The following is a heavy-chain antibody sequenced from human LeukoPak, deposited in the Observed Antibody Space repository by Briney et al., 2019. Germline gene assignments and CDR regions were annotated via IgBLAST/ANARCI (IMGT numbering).Heavy chain of an antibody. V-gene: IGHV4-34*01. CDR3: ARRAEMATIVDY. Sequence: SETLSLTCAVYGGSFSGYYWSWIRQPPGKGLEWIGEINHSGSTNYNPSLKSRVTISVDTSKNQFSLRLSSVTAADTAVYYCARRAEMATIVDYWGQGTLVTVSS. CDR2: INHSGST. J-gene: IGHJ4*02. CDR1: GGSFSGYY. D-gene: IGHD5-24*01.